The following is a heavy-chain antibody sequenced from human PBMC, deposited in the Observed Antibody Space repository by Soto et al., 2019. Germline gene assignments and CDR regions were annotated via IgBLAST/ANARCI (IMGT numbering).Heavy chain of an antibody. V-gene: IGHV1-2*02. J-gene: IGHJ3*02. D-gene: IGHD4-17*01. Sequence: ASVKVSCKASGYTFTGYYMHGVRQAPGRGLEWMGWINPNSGGTNYAQNFQGRVTTTRDTSISTPYMEPSRLRSDDTAVYYCASQDYGGILEAFDIWGQGTMVPFSS. CDR2: INPNSGGT. CDR1: GYTFTGYY. CDR3: ASQDYGGILEAFDI.